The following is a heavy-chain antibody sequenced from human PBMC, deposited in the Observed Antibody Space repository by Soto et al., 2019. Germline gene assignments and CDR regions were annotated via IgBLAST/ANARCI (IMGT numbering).Heavy chain of an antibody. CDR1: GGSISSGGYY. CDR2: IYYSGST. V-gene: IGHV4-31*03. J-gene: IGHJ4*02. D-gene: IGHD2-2*01. Sequence: SETLSLTCTVSGGSISSGGYYWILIRQHPGKGLEWIGYIYYSGSTYYNPSLKSRVTISVDTSKNQFSLKLSSVTAADTAVYYCARVPPSQYQLLWPGFDYWGQGTLVTVSS. CDR3: ARVPPSQYQLLWPGFDY.